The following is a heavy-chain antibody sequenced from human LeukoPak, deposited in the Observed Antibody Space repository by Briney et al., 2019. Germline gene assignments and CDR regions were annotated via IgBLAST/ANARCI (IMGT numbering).Heavy chain of an antibody. J-gene: IGHJ4*02. V-gene: IGHV4-4*07. Sequence: PSETLSLTCTVSGGSISSYYWSWTRQPAGKGLEWIGRIHTSGSTNYNPSLKSRVTMSVDTSKNQFSLKLRSVTAADTAVYYCARAPGIAAAGTTGYFDYWGQGTLVTVSS. CDR3: ARAPGIAAAGTTGYFDY. CDR2: IHTSGST. D-gene: IGHD6-13*01. CDR1: GGSISSYY.